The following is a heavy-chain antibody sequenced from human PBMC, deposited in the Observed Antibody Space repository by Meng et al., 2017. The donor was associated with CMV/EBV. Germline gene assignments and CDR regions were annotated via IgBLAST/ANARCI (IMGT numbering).Heavy chain of an antibody. CDR2: IYPGDSDT. CDR1: GYKFSDYW. CDR3: ARGPGDMDY. Sequence: GESLKISCQGSGYKFSDYWIAWVRQMPGKGLEWMGIIYPGDSDTGYSPSFQGQVTISADKSISTAYLQWSSLKASDTAMYYCARGPGDMDYWGQGTLVTVSS. V-gene: IGHV5-51*01. D-gene: IGHD7-27*01. J-gene: IGHJ4*02.